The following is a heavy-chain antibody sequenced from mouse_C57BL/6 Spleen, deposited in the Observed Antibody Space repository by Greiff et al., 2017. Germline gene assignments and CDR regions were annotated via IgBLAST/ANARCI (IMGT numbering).Heavy chain of an antibody. Sequence: EVHLVESGGGLVQPGGSLKLSCAASGFTFSDYGMAWVRQAPRKGPEWVAFISNLAYSIYYADTVTGRFTISRENAKNTLYLEMSSLRSEDTAMYYCAGQGTEWGYFDVWGTGTTVTVSS. V-gene: IGHV5-15*01. J-gene: IGHJ1*03. CDR3: AGQGTEWGYFDV. D-gene: IGHD1-3*01. CDR2: ISNLAYSI. CDR1: GFTFSDYG.